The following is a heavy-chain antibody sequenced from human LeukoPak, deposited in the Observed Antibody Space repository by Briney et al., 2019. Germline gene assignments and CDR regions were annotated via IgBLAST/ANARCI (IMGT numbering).Heavy chain of an antibody. CDR3: AKGVVPAAIKTLRTSLDY. V-gene: IGHV3-23*01. CDR1: GFTFSSYA. Sequence: PGGSLRLSCAASGFTFSSYAMSWVRQAPGKGLEWVSAISGSGGSTYYADSVKGRFTISRDNSKNTLYLQMNSLRAEDTAVYYCAKGVVPAAIKTLRTSLDYWGQGTLVTVSS. D-gene: IGHD2-2*01. CDR2: ISGSGGST. J-gene: IGHJ4*02.